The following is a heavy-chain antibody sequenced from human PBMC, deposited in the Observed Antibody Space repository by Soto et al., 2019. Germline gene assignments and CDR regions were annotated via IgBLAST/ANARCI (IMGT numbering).Heavy chain of an antibody. D-gene: IGHD6-6*01. CDR3: AREGRIAVRPGYYYYATDV. Sequence: PGGSVRLSCAASGFTFSSYWMSWVRQAPGKGLEWVANIKQDGSEKYYVDSVKGRFTISRDNAKNSLYLQMNSLRAEDTAVYYCAREGRIAVRPGYYYYATDVRGPATMVTVSS. J-gene: IGHJ6*02. CDR1: GFTFSSYW. CDR2: IKQDGSEK. V-gene: IGHV3-7*01.